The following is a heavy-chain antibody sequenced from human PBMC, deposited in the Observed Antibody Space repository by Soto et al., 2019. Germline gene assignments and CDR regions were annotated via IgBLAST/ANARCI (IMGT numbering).Heavy chain of an antibody. Sequence: SVKVSCKASGGTFSSYAISWVRQAPGQGLEWMGGIIPIFGTANYAQKFQGRVTITADESTSTAYMELSSLRSEDTAVYYCARPEHRAGYNYCMDVCGQGTTVTVSS. J-gene: IGHJ6*02. V-gene: IGHV1-69*13. CDR3: ARPEHRAGYNYCMDV. CDR2: IIPIFGTA. D-gene: IGHD3-16*02. CDR1: GGTFSSYA.